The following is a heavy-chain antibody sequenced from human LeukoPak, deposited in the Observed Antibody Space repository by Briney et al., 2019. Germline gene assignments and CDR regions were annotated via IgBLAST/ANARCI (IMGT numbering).Heavy chain of an antibody. V-gene: IGHV4-59*03. J-gene: IGHJ5*01. Sequence: SETLSLTCTVSGDSTSNFYWNWIRQSPGKGLEWIGNIHYSGSSVYNPSLKSRGTISIDTSRRQFFLKLNSVTAADTAVYFCALAPNSNWFDFWGPGILVTVSS. D-gene: IGHD2-8*01. CDR2: IHYSGSS. CDR1: GDSTSNFY. CDR3: ALAPNSNWFDF.